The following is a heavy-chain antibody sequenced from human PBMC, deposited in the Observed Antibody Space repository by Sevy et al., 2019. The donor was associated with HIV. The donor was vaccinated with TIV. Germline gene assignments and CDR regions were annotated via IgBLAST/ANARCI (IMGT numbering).Heavy chain of an antibody. CDR2: IRYDGSDK. CDR3: AKDGYKPSVGDENYYYYYMDV. CDR1: GFTFSNFG. D-gene: IGHD1-20*01. Sequence: GSLRLSCTASGFTFSNFGMHWVRQVPGKGLEWVTFIRYDGSDKYYAASVKGRFTISRDNSKNTLYLQMNSLRAEDTAVYYCAKDGYKPSVGDENYYYYYMDVWGKGTTVTVSS. V-gene: IGHV3-30*02. J-gene: IGHJ6*03.